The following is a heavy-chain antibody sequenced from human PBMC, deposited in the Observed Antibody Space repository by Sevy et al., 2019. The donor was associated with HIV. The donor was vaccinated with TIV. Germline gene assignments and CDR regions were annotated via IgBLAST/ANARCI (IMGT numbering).Heavy chain of an antibody. Sequence: QSQTLSLTCAISGDSVSSNSAAWNWIRQSPSRGLEWLGRTYYRSKWYNDYAVSVKSRITINPDTSKNQFSLQLNSMTPEDTAVYYCAGGDYFGSGIANYYYYGMDVWGQGTTVTVSS. V-gene: IGHV6-1*01. J-gene: IGHJ6*02. CDR3: AGGDYFGSGIANYYYYGMDV. CDR2: TYYRSKWYN. CDR1: GDSVSSNSAA. D-gene: IGHD3-10*01.